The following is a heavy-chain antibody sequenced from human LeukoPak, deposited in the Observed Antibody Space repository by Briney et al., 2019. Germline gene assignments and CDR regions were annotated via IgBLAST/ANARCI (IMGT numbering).Heavy chain of an antibody. D-gene: IGHD2-8*02. Sequence: GGSLRLSCAASGFTFSSFSMNWVRQAPGKGLEWVSYIRSGGTNTDYTGSVKGRFTISRDNAKNTLYLQMSSLRAEDTAVYYCARVLTGSWDWFDPWGQGTLVTVSS. V-gene: IGHV3-48*04. J-gene: IGHJ5*02. CDR3: ARVLTGSWDWFDP. CDR1: GFTFSSFS. CDR2: IRSGGTNT.